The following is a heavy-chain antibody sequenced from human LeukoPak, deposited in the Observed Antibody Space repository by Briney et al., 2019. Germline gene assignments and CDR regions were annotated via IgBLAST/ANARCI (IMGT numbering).Heavy chain of an antibody. CDR1: GYTFTSYG. CDR2: ISAYNGNT. D-gene: IGHD3-22*01. J-gene: IGHJ4*02. Sequence: GASVKVSCKASGYTFTSYGISWVRQAPGQGLEWMGWISAYNGNTNYVQKLQGRVTMTTDTSTSTAYMELRSLRSDDTAVYYCARSTYGYYENSGYYLYYFDSWGQGTLVTVSS. CDR3: ARSTYGYYENSGYYLYYFDS. V-gene: IGHV1-18*01.